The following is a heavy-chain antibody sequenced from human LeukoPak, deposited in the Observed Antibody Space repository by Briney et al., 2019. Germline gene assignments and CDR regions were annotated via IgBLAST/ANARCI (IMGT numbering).Heavy chain of an antibody. CDR2: INPNSGGT. V-gene: IGHV1-2*02. Sequence: ASVKVSCKASGYTFTGYYMHWVRQAPGQGLEWMGWINPNSGGTNYAQKFQGRVTMTRDTSISTAYMELSRLRSDDTAVYYCARSVSGEWVVPAAMLSYFDYWGQGTLVTVSS. CDR1: GYTFTGYY. D-gene: IGHD2-2*01. CDR3: ARSVSGEWVVPAAMLSYFDY. J-gene: IGHJ4*02.